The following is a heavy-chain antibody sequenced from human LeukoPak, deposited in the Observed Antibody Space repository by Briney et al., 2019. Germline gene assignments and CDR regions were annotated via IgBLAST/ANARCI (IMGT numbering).Heavy chain of an antibody. Sequence: ASVKVSCKASGYTFTGYYMHWVRQAPGQGLEWMGWININNGGTKNTQKLQGRVTMTRDTSISTAYMELSGLTSDDTAVYYCARGTGSSWFDPWGQGTLVTVSS. V-gene: IGHV1-2*02. D-gene: IGHD2-8*02. CDR1: GYTFTGYY. CDR3: ARGTGSSWFDP. J-gene: IGHJ5*02. CDR2: ININNGGT.